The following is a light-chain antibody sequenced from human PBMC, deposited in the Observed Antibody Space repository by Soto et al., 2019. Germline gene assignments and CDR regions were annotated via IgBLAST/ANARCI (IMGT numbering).Light chain of an antibody. V-gene: IGKV1-8*01. J-gene: IGKJ1*01. CDR2: AAS. CDR1: QDIHNY. CDR3: QHYYNYPWT. Sequence: AVLLTQSPSSFSASTGDRATITCRASQDIHNYLAWYQQVPGKAPKLLLYAASILQTGVPSRFSGSGSGTDFTLTLDGLHSVDFATYFCQHYYNYPWTFGQGTTVE.